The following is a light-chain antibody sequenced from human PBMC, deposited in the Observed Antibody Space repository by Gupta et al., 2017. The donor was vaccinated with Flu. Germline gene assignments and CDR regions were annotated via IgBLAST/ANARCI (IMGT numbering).Light chain of an antibody. J-gene: IGLJ3*02. CDR2: SNN. Sequence: QSVLTQPPSASGTPGQRVTISCSGSNSNIGTNTVNWYQQLPGTAPKLLIYSNNQRPSGVPDRFSGSKSGTSDSLAISGLRSEDEADYYCAAWDYSLNGWVFGGGTKLTVL. CDR3: AAWDYSLNGWV. V-gene: IGLV1-44*01. CDR1: NSNIGTNT.